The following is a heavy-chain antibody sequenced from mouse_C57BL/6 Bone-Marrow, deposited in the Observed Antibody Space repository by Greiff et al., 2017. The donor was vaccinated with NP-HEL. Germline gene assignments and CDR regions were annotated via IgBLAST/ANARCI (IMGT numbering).Heavy chain of an antibody. CDR2: IDPSDSNT. CDR1: GYTFTSYW. CDR3: ARDYYGNPWYFDV. Sequence: VQLQQPGAELVMPGASVKLSCKASGYTFTSYWMHWVKQRPGQGLEWIGEIDPSDSNTNYNQKFKGKSTLTVDKSSSTAYMQLRSLTSEDSAVYYCARDYYGNPWYFDVWGTGTTVTVSS. D-gene: IGHD2-1*01. V-gene: IGHV1-69*01. J-gene: IGHJ1*03.